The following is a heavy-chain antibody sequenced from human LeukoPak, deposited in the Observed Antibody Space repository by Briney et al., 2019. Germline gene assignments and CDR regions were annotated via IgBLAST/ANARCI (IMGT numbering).Heavy chain of an antibody. CDR2: ISSSGSTI. J-gene: IGHJ4*02. CDR3: ARFIAAAGTGGFDY. Sequence: GGSLRLSCAASGFTFSSYEMNWVRQAPGKGLEWVSYISSSGSTIYYADSVKGRFTISRDNAKNSLYLQMNSLRAEDTAVYYCARFIAAAGTGGFDYWGQGTLVTVSS. CDR1: GFTFSSYE. V-gene: IGHV3-48*03. D-gene: IGHD6-13*01.